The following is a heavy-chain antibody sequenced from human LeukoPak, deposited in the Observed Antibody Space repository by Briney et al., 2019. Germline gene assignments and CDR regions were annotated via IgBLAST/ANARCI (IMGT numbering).Heavy chain of an antibody. D-gene: IGHD2-2*01. V-gene: IGHV4-34*01. J-gene: IGHJ5*02. Sequence: SETLSLTCAVYGGSFSGYYWSWIRQPPGKGLEWIGEINHSGSTNYNPSLKSRVTISVDTSKNQFSLKLSSVTAADTAVYYCARGRLGVAVPAWGQGTLVTVSS. CDR3: ARGRLGVAVPA. CDR1: GGSFSGYY. CDR2: INHSGST.